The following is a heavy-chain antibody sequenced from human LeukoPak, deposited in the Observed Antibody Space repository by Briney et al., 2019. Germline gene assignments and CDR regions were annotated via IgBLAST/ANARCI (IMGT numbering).Heavy chain of an antibody. CDR2: ISYDGSSE. V-gene: IGHV3-30-3*01. Sequence: GGSLRLSCAASGFTFSGYPIHWVRQAPGKGLEWVAVISYDGSSENYADSVKGRFTISRDNSKNTLYLQMNSLRAEDTAVYYCARDRVLYFYYGMDVWGQGTTVTVSS. D-gene: IGHD2-21*01. J-gene: IGHJ6*02. CDR1: GFTFSGYP. CDR3: ARDRVLYFYYGMDV.